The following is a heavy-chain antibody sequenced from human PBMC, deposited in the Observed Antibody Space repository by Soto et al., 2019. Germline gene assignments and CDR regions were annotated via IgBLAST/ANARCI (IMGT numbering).Heavy chain of an antibody. Sequence: QVQLQESGPGLVKPSQTLSLTCTVSGGSISSGGYYWSWIRQHPGKGLEWIGYIDYGGSTYYNPSLNSRVTISVDTSKNQFSLKLSSVTAAGTAVYYCAGVRGVNWFDPWGQGTLVTVSS. CDR1: GGSISSGGYY. J-gene: IGHJ5*02. D-gene: IGHD3-10*01. CDR3: AGVRGVNWFDP. V-gene: IGHV4-31*03. CDR2: IDYGGST.